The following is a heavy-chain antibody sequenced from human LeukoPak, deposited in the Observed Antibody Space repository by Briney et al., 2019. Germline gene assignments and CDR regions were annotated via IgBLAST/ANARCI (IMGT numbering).Heavy chain of an antibody. Sequence: PGGSLRLSCAVSGFTFSSYCMSWVRQAPGKGLEWVANIKQDGSERYYVDSVKGRFTISRDNAKNSLYLQMNSLRTEDTAVYYCARGPSGGNGFSYWGQGTLVTVSS. D-gene: IGHD2-15*01. V-gene: IGHV3-7*04. J-gene: IGHJ4*02. CDR2: IKQDGSER. CDR3: ARGPSGGNGFSY. CDR1: GFTFSSYC.